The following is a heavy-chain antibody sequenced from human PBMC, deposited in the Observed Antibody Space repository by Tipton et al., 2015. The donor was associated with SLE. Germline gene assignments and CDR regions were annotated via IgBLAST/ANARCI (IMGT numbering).Heavy chain of an antibody. V-gene: IGHV4-39*07. Sequence: TLSLTCTVSGGSISGSSYYWGWVRQPPGKGREWIGSIYYTGNAYYKSSLKSRVTISMDTSKNQFSLNVSSVTAADTAVYFCARAVGYVAAAASPGWFDPWGQGALVTVSS. J-gene: IGHJ5*02. CDR1: GGSISGSSYY. CDR2: IYYTGNA. CDR3: ARAVGYVAAAASPGWFDP. D-gene: IGHD6-13*01.